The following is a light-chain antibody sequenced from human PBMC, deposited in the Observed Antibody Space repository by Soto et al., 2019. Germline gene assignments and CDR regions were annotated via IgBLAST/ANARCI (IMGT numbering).Light chain of an antibody. V-gene: IGKV1-27*01. CDR2: AAS. Sequence: DIQMTQSPSSLSASVGDRVTITCRASQGISNSLAWYQLKPGKVTKLLIFAASTLQSGVPSRFSGSGSGTDFTLTISGLQPEDVATYYCQKYNSAPLTFGPGTKVDI. CDR1: QGISNS. CDR3: QKYNSAPLT. J-gene: IGKJ3*01.